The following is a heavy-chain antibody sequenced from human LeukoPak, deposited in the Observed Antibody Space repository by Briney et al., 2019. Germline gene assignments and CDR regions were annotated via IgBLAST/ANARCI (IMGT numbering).Heavy chain of an antibody. Sequence: ASVKVSCKTSGYTFTTYGISWVRQAPGQGLEWMGWISAYNGNTNYAQKLQGRVTMTTDASTSTAYMELRSLRSDDTAVYYCARDRGNYDSSDPLDYWGQGTLVTVSS. V-gene: IGHV1-18*01. J-gene: IGHJ4*02. CDR3: ARDRGNYDSSDPLDY. D-gene: IGHD3-22*01. CDR1: GYTFTTYG. CDR2: ISAYNGNT.